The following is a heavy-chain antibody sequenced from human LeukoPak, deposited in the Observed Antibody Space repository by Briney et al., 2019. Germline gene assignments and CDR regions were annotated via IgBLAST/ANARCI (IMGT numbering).Heavy chain of an antibody. V-gene: IGHV1-18*01. CDR1: GYTFTSYG. CDR2: ISAYNGNT. CDR3: ARDVHLKKHSSSSYFDY. D-gene: IGHD6-6*01. Sequence: ASVKVSCKASGYTFTSYGISWVRQAPGQGLEWMGWISAYNGNTNYAQKLQGRVTMTTDTSTSTAYMELSSLRSEDTAVYYCARDVHLKKHSSSSYFDYWGQGTLVTVSS. J-gene: IGHJ4*02.